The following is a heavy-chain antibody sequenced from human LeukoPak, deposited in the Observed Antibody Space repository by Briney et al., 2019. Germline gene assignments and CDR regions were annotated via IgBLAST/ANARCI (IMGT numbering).Heavy chain of an antibody. J-gene: IGHJ4*02. CDR3: AKDRSATVSHKNWSGYHKD. Sequence: GGSLRLSCAASGFTFSSYAMHWVRQAPGKGLEWVAVISYDGSNKYYADSVKGRFTISRDNSKNTLYLQMNSLRAEDTAVYYCAKDRSATVSHKNWSGYHKDWGQGTLVTVSS. CDR2: ISYDGSNK. V-gene: IGHV3-30-3*01. CDR1: GFTFSSYA. D-gene: IGHD3-3*01.